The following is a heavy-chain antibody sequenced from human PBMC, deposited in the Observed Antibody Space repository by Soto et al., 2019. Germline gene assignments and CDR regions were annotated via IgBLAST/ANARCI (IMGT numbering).Heavy chain of an antibody. CDR2: IYHSGST. CDR3: ARRPSGDDAFDI. J-gene: IGHJ3*02. CDR1: GGSISSGGYS. Sequence: QLQLQESGSGLVKPSQTLSLTCAVSGGSISSGGYSWSWIRQPPGKALEWIGYIYHSGSTYYNPSLKSRATISVDRTKNQFSLKLSSVTAADTAVYYCARRPSGDDAFDIWGQGTMVTVSS. D-gene: IGHD3-10*01. V-gene: IGHV4-30-2*01.